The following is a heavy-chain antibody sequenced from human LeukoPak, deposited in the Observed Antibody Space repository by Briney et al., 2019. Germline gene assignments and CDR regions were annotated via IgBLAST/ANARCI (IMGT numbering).Heavy chain of an antibody. J-gene: IGHJ4*02. CDR3: ARDRRKNYYDSSGYDY. CDR1: GYTFTGYY. D-gene: IGHD3-22*01. Sequence: ASVKVSCKASGYTFTGYYMHWVRQAPGQGLEWMGWINPNSGGTNYAQKFQGRVNMTRDTSISTAYMELSRLRSDDTAVYYCARDRRKNYYDSSGYDYWGQGTLVTVSS. CDR2: INPNSGGT. V-gene: IGHV1-2*02.